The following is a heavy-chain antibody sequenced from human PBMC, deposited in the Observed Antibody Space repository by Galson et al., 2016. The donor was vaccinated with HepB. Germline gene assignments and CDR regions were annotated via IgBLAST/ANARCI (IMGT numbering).Heavy chain of an antibody. D-gene: IGHD6-13*01. J-gene: IGHJ6*02. CDR1: GDSVSANSAA. Sequence: CAISGDSVSANSAAWHWIRQSPSRGLEWLGRTYYRSKWYNDYAMSVRSRITINPDTSKNHFSLRLNSVTPEDTAVYYCARAGYSSSWTPSSDYYYGMDVWGQGTTVTVSS. V-gene: IGHV6-1*01. CDR3: ARAGYSSSWTPSSDYYYGMDV. CDR2: TYYRSKWYN.